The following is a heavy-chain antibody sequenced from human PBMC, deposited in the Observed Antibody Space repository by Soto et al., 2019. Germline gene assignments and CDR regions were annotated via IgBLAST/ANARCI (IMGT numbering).Heavy chain of an antibody. CDR2: IKQDGSEK. Sequence: EVQLVESGGGLVQPGGSLRLSCAASGFTFSSYWMSWVRQAPGKGLEWVANIKQDGSEKYYVDSVKGRFTISRDKAKNSLYLQMNSLRAEDTAVYYCARAGRITIFSTGYPLNAFDIWGQGTMVTVSS. D-gene: IGHD3-9*01. CDR1: GFTFSSYW. V-gene: IGHV3-7*01. J-gene: IGHJ3*02. CDR3: ARAGRITIFSTGYPLNAFDI.